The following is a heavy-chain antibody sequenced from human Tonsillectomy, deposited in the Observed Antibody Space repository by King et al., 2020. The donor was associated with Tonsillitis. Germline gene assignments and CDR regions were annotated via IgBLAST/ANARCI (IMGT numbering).Heavy chain of an antibody. J-gene: IGHJ4*02. CDR3: ASTTVTTLGDY. CDR1: GGPISSGDYY. CDR2: IYYSGST. D-gene: IGHD4-17*01. Sequence: VQLQESGPGLVKPSQTLSLTCTVSGGPISSGDYYWGWIRQPPGKGLEWIGYIYYSGSTYYNPSLKSRVTISVDTSKNQFSLKLSPVTAADTAVYYCASTTVTTLGDYWGQGTLVTVSS. V-gene: IGHV4-30-4*01.